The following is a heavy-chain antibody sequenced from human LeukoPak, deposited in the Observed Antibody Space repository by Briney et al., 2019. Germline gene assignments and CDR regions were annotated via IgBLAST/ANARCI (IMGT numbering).Heavy chain of an antibody. Sequence: GGSLRLSCAASGFTFRNYYMTWIRQAPGKGLEWVSYIGSSGSTIYYADSVKGRFTISRDNAKNSLYLQMNSLRAEDTAVYYCAKDGYSSGWYGSMDVWGQGTTVTVSS. J-gene: IGHJ6*02. CDR3: AKDGYSSGWYGSMDV. CDR2: IGSSGSTI. V-gene: IGHV3-11*04. CDR1: GFTFRNYY. D-gene: IGHD6-19*01.